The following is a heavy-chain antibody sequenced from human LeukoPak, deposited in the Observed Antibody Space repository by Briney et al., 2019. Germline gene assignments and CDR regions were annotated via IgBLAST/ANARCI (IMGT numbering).Heavy chain of an antibody. V-gene: IGHV4-4*07. CDR2: ISSSGNT. CDR1: GDSMSSYY. CDR3: ARGSPSGWYGVGFDY. D-gene: IGHD6-19*01. J-gene: IGHJ4*02. Sequence: SETLSLTCTVSGDSMSSYYWSWIRQPAGKGLEWIWRISSSGNTNYNPSLKSRVTMSVDTSRDQFSLKLNSVTAADTAVYYCARGSPSGWYGVGFDYWGPGTLVTVSS.